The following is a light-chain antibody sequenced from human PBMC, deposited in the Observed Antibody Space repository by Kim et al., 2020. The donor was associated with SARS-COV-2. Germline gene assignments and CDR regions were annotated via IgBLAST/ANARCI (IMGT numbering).Light chain of an antibody. J-gene: IGKJ4*01. V-gene: IGKV1-12*01. CDR2: SAS. Sequence: ASLGVWATMPGRAGQGISSWLAWYQQNPGNAPKLLIYSASSLQSGVPPRFRASGSGPDSTLTISSLQPADFATYSCQQANSFPLPFGGGTKVDI. CDR3: QQANSFPLP. CDR1: QGISSW.